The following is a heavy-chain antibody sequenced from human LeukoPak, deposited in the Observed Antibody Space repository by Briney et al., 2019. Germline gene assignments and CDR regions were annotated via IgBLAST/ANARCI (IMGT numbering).Heavy chain of an antibody. CDR3: ARAMVRGAYYYYYYMDV. V-gene: IGHV1-69*05. CDR2: IITIFGTA. J-gene: IGHJ6*03. Sequence: ASVKVSCKASGGTFSSYAISWVRQAPGQGLEWMGGIITIFGTANYAQKFQGRVTITTDESTSTAYMELSSLRSEDTAVYYCARAMVRGAYYYYYYMDVWGKGTTVTDSS. D-gene: IGHD3-10*01. CDR1: GGTFSSYA.